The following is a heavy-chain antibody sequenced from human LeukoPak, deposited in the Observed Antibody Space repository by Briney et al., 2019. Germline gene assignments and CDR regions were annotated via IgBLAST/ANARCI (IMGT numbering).Heavy chain of an antibody. J-gene: IGHJ4*02. CDR3: ATARGGGVGYYFDY. CDR1: GYTPTELS. D-gene: IGHD3-16*01. V-gene: IGHV1-24*01. CDR2: FDPEDGET. Sequence: GASVKVSCKVSGYTPTELSMHWVRQAPGKGLEWMGGFDPEDGETIYAQKFQGRVTMTEDTSTDTAYMELSSLRSEDTAVYYCATARGGGVGYYFDYWGQGTLVTVSS.